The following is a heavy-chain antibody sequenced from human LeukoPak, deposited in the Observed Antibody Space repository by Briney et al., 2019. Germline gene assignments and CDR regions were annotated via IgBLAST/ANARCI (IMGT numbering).Heavy chain of an antibody. CDR1: GVSISSYY. CDR2: IYTSGST. J-gene: IGHJ4*02. V-gene: IGHV4-4*07. Sequence: TSETLSLTCTVSGVSISSYYWSWIRQPAGKGLEWIGRIYTSGSTNYNPSLKSRVTISVDTSKNQFSLKLSSVTAANTAVYYCTKTPTALVRGGYYFDNWGQGTLVTVSS. CDR3: TKTPTALVRGGYYFDN. D-gene: IGHD6-6*01.